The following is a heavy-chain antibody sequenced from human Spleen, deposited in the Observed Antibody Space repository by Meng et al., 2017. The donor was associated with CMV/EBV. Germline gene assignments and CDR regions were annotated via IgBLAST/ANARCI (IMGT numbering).Heavy chain of an antibody. V-gene: IGHV3-21*01. CDR3: ARARSPTAAIDDAFDI. CDR1: GVTFSSYS. J-gene: IGHJ3*02. D-gene: IGHD6-13*01. Sequence: GGSLRLSCAASGVTFSSYSMNWVRQAPGKGLEWVSSISGSSSYKYYADSVKGRFTISRDNAENSLSLQMNSLRAEDTAIYYCARARSPTAAIDDAFDIWGQGTMVTVSS. CDR2: ISGSSSYK.